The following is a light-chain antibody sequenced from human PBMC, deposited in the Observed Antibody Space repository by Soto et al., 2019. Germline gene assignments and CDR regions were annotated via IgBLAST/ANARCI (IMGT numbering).Light chain of an antibody. CDR2: EDI. Sequence: QSALTQPASVSGSPGQSITISCTGTSSDVGRYNLVSWYLQHPGKAPKLIIYEDIERPSGVSFRFSGSKSGNSASLTISGLQTEDEGSYYCCSYAGGTSVVFGGGTQLTVL. CDR3: CSYAGGTSVV. J-gene: IGLJ2*01. CDR1: SSDVGRYNL. V-gene: IGLV2-23*01.